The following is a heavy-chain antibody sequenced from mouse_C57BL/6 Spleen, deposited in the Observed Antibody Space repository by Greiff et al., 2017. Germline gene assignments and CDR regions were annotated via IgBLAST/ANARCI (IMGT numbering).Heavy chain of an antibody. D-gene: IGHD2-5*01. J-gene: IGHJ2*01. CDR1: GFSLTSYA. CDR3: ARGRAYYRNYVLDY. Sequence: VKLVESGPGLVAPSQSLSITCTVSGFSLTSYAISWVRQPPGKGLEWLGVIWTGGGTNYNSALKSRLSISKDNSKSQVFLKMNSLQTDDTARYYCARGRAYYRNYVLDYWGQGTTLTVSS. V-gene: IGHV2-9-1*01. CDR2: IWTGGGT.